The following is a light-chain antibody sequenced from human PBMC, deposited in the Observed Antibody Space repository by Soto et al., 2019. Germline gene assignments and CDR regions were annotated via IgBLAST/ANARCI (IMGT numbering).Light chain of an antibody. Sequence: QSVLTQPASLSGSPGQSITLSCPGTSSDVGNYNLVSWYQHHPGKAPKLMIYEVSKRPSGVSNRFSGSKSGDTASLTISGLQAEDEADYYCCSYAGSNYVFGTGTKVTVL. CDR3: CSYAGSNYV. CDR2: EVS. J-gene: IGLJ1*01. V-gene: IGLV2-23*02. CDR1: SSDVGNYNL.